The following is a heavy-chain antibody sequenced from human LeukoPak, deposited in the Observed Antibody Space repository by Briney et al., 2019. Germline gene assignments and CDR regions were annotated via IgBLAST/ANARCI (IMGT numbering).Heavy chain of an antibody. D-gene: IGHD3-10*01. V-gene: IGHV4-4*07. J-gene: IGHJ4*02. CDR2: IYTSGST. CDR1: GGSISSYY. Sequence: SETLSLTCTVSGGSISSYYWSWIRQPAGKGLEWIGRIYTSGSTNYNPSLKSRVTMSVDTSKNQFSLKLSSVTAADTAVYYCAATDVLLWFGELLTLDYWGQGTLVTVSS. CDR3: AATDVLLWFGELLTLDY.